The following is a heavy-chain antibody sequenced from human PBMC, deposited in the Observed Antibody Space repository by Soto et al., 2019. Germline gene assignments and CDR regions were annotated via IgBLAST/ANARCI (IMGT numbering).Heavy chain of an antibody. Sequence: QVQLVESGGGVVQPGRSLRLSCAASAFTFSTYGMHWVRQAPGKGLEWVAVISYDGSDEYYADSVKGRFTISRDNSKNTLYLQMNTLRADDTAVYYCAKALVSGYSSSWYVGYYYYGMDVW. J-gene: IGHJ6*01. D-gene: IGHD6-13*01. CDR1: AFTFSTYG. V-gene: IGHV3-30*18. CDR3: AKALVSGYSSSWYVGYYYYGMDV. CDR2: ISYDGSDE.